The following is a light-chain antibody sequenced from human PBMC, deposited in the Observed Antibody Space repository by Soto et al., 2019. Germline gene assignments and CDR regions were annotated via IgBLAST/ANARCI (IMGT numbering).Light chain of an antibody. CDR3: TSYTKDTTYV. V-gene: IGLV2-14*01. Sequence: QSVLTQPASVSGSPGQSITVSCTGTYSDIGAFDSVSWYQHHPGRAPKLLIFGVNRRPSGISYRFSASKSGNTASLTISGLQAEDEAGYYCTSYTKDTTYVFGTGTKVTVL. CDR2: GVN. CDR1: YSDIGAFDS. J-gene: IGLJ1*01.